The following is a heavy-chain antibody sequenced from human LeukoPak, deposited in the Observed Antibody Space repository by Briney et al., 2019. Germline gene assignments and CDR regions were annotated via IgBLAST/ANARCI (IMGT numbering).Heavy chain of an antibody. CDR2: IIPIFGTA. CDR3: ARKEQGLATDY. J-gene: IGHJ4*02. Sequence: EASVKVSCKASGGTFSSYAISWVRQAPGQGLEWMGGIIPIFGTANYAQKFQGRVTITADESTSTAYMELSSLRSEDTAVYFCARKEQGLATDYWGQGTLVTVST. V-gene: IGHV1-69*13. CDR1: GGTFSSYA. D-gene: IGHD6-19*01.